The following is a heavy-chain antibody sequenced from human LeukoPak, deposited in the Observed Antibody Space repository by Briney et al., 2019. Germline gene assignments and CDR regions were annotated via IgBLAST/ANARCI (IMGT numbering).Heavy chain of an antibody. V-gene: IGHV4-59*01. J-gene: IGHJ6*03. CDR2: MFYSGSP. Sequence: PSETLSLTCTVSSGSISGYPGGWVRQPPGKGLEWLGYMFYSGSPNYNPSLKSRVTISVDTSKNQFSLKLSSVTAADTAMYYCARGGGATMVRGVMDVWGKGTTVTISS. CDR3: ARGGGATMVRGVMDV. D-gene: IGHD3-10*01. CDR1: SGSISGYP.